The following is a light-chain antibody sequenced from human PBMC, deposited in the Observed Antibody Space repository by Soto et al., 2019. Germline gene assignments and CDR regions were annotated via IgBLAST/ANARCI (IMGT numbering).Light chain of an antibody. Sequence: QSVLTQPASVSGSPGQSITISCTGTSSDIGGYHYVSWYQQHPGKAPKLIIYDVTYRPSGVSNRFSGSKSGNTASLTISGLQPEDEANYYCKSYTRSSTLVFGGGTKVTVL. J-gene: IGLJ2*01. V-gene: IGLV2-14*01. CDR1: SSDIGGYHY. CDR2: DVT. CDR3: KSYTRSSTLV.